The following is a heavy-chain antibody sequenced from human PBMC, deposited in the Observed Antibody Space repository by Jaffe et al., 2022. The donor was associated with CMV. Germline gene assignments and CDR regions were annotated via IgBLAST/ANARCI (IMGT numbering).Heavy chain of an antibody. CDR2: ISGSGGST. CDR1: GFTFSSYA. Sequence: EVQLVESGGGLVQPGGSLRLSCAASGFTFSSYAMSWVRQAPGKGLEWVSAISGSGGSTYYADSVKGRFTISRDNSKNTLYLQMNSLRAEDTAVYYCAKDLGGHYVWGSYQSSNDAFDIWGQGTMVTVSS. CDR3: AKDLGGHYVWGSYQSSNDAFDI. D-gene: IGHD3-16*02. J-gene: IGHJ3*02. V-gene: IGHV3-23*04.